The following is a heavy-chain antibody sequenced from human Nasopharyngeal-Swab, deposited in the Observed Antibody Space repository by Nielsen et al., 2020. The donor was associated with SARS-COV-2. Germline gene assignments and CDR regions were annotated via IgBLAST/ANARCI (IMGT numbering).Heavy chain of an antibody. D-gene: IGHD4-17*01. V-gene: IGHV3-30*18. Sequence: GGSLRLSCAASGFTFSGSGMDWVRQAPGKGLEWVAVISYDGSNEYYGDSVKGRFTISRDNSKNTLYLQMNSLRVDDTAVYYCAKDVHGDYGGIDYWGQGILVTVSS. CDR3: AKDVHGDYGGIDY. J-gene: IGHJ4*02. CDR2: ISYDGSNE. CDR1: GFTFSGSG.